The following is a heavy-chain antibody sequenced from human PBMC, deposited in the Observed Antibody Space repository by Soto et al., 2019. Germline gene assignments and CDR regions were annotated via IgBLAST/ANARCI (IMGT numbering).Heavy chain of an antibody. CDR3: ARQQWLVLNAFDI. Sequence: SETLSLTCTVSGGSISSYYWSWIRQPPGKGLEWIRYIYYSGSTNYNPSLKSRVTISVDTSKNQFSLKLSSVTAADAAVYYCARQQWLVLNAFDIWGQGTMVTVSS. CDR2: IYYSGST. J-gene: IGHJ3*02. D-gene: IGHD6-19*01. CDR1: GGSISSYY. V-gene: IGHV4-59*01.